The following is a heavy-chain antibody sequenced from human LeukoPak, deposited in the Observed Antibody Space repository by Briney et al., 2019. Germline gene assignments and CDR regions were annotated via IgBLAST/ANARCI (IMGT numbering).Heavy chain of an antibody. D-gene: IGHD5-18*01. CDR1: GGSISSYY. V-gene: IGHV4-59*08. CDR3: ARLEGVGWSHVDTAMADEYYFDY. CDR2: IDYSGST. J-gene: IGHJ4*02. Sequence: SETLSLTCTVSGGSISSYYWSWIRQPPGKGLEWIGYIDYSGSTIYNPSFKSRVTISVDTSKNQFSLKLSSVTAADTAVYYCARLEGVGWSHVDTAMADEYYFDYWGQGTLVTVSS.